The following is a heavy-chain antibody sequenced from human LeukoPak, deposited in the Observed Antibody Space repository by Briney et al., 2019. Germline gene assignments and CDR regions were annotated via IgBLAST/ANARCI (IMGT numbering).Heavy chain of an antibody. CDR3: ARGLRGYYYMDV. Sequence: SETLSLTCAVYGGSFSGYYWSWIRQPPGKGLEWIGEINHSGSTSYNPSLKSRVTISVDTSKNQFSLKLSSVTAADTAVYYCARGLRGYYYMDVWGKGTTVTVSS. D-gene: IGHD3-16*01. CDR2: INHSGST. J-gene: IGHJ6*03. V-gene: IGHV4-34*01. CDR1: GGSFSGYY.